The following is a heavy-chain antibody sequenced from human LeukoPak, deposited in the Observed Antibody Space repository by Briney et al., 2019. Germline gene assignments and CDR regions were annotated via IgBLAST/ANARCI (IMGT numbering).Heavy chain of an antibody. CDR2: LQADGFNT. D-gene: IGHD1-26*01. J-gene: IGHJ4*02. CDR1: GFTFSSYG. Sequence: GGSLRLSCAASGFTFSSYGIHWVRQAPGKGLEWVAFLQADGFNTHYAASVNGRFTISRDTSENTVFLQMNSLRAEDTAVYYCANDGRGSFTLDFWGQGTLVTVSS. CDR3: ANDGRGSFTLDF. V-gene: IGHV3-30*02.